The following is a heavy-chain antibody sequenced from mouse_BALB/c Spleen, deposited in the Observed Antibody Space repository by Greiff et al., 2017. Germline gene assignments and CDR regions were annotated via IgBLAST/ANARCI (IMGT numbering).Heavy chain of an antibody. CDR3: VRDRGWFPYYFDY. CDR2: IWTGGGT. D-gene: IGHD2-3*01. J-gene: IGHJ2*01. V-gene: IGHV2-9-2*01. CDR1: GFSLTSYD. Sequence: QVKLQQSGPGLVAPSQSLSITCTVSGFSLTSYDISWIRQPPGKGLEWLGVIWTGGGTNYNSAFMSRLSISKDNSKSQVFLKMNSLQTDDTAIYYCVRDRGWFPYYFDYWGQGTTLTVSS.